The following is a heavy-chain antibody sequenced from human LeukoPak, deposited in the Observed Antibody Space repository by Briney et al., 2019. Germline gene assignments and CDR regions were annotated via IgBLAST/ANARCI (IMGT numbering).Heavy chain of an antibody. V-gene: IGHV3-7*01. Sequence: GGSLRLSCAASGFTFSSYWMSWVRQAPGKGLEWVANIKQDGSEKYYVDSVKGRFTISRDNAKNSLYLQMNSLRAEDTAVYYCARDTKPSSGWYWGYYYYYMDVWGKGTTVTVSS. D-gene: IGHD6-19*01. CDR1: GFTFSSYW. CDR3: ARDTKPSSGWYWGYYYYYMDV. CDR2: IKQDGSEK. J-gene: IGHJ6*03.